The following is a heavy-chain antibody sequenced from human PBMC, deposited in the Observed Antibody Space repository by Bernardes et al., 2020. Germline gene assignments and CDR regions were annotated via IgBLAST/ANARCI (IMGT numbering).Heavy chain of an antibody. Sequence: SETLSLTCTVSGGSISSGYYWSWIRQHPGKGLEWIGYIYYSGSAHYNPSLKSRVTISLDTSKNQFSLKLNSVTAADTAVYWCARDSKWNDVAFDIWGQGTMVTVSS. CDR1: GGSISSGYY. D-gene: IGHD1-1*01. CDR2: IYYSGSA. J-gene: IGHJ3*02. V-gene: IGHV4-31*03. CDR3: ARDSKWNDVAFDI.